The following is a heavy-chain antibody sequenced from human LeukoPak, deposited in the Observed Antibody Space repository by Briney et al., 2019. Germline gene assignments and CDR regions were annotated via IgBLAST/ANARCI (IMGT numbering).Heavy chain of an antibody. CDR3: ARDSGGGYSSAYGMDV. D-gene: IGHD5-18*01. CDR1: GFTVSSNY. CDR2: IYSGGST. Sequence: PGGSLRLSCAASGFTVSSNYMSWVRQAPGKGLEWVSVIYSGGSTYYADSVKGRFTISRDNSKNTLYLQMNSLRAEDTAVYYCARDSGGGYSSAYGMDVWGQGTTVTVSS. V-gene: IGHV3-66*01. J-gene: IGHJ6*02.